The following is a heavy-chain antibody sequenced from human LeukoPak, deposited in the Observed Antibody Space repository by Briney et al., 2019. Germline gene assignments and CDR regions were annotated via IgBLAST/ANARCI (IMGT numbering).Heavy chain of an antibody. Sequence: GGSLRLSCAASGFTFSSYNINWVRQAPGKGLEWVSSISSSSSYIYYADSVKGRFTISRDNAKNSLYLQMNSLRAEDTAVYYCARGHSSSYDYYFDYWGQGTLVTVSS. CDR2: ISSSSSYI. D-gene: IGHD6-13*01. CDR1: GFTFSSYN. J-gene: IGHJ4*02. CDR3: ARGHSSSYDYYFDY. V-gene: IGHV3-21*01.